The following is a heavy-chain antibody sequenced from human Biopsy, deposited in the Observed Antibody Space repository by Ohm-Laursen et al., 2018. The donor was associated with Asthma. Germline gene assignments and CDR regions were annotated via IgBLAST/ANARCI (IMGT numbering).Heavy chain of an antibody. CDR3: AHFIAAAGSFDY. CDR1: GFSLSTSGVD. Sequence: TQTLTLTCTFSGFSLSTSGVDVGWIRQPPGKALEWLAFIYWDDDKRYSPSLKSRLTITKDTSKNQVVLTMTNMDPVDTATYYCAHFIAAAGSFDYWGQGTLVTVSS. J-gene: IGHJ4*02. V-gene: IGHV2-5*02. CDR2: IYWDDDK. D-gene: IGHD6-13*01.